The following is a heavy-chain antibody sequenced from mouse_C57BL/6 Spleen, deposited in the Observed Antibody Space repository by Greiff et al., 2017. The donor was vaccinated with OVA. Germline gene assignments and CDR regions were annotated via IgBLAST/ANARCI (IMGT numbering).Heavy chain of an antibody. CDR1: GFNIKDDY. V-gene: IGHV14-4*01. Sequence: EVMLVESGAELVRPGASVKLSCTASGFNIKDDYMHWVKQRPEQGLEWIGWIDPENGDTEYASKFQGKATITADTSSNTAYLQLSSLTSEDTAVYYCTTTLHGMDYWGQGTSVTVSS. CDR3: TTTLHGMDY. J-gene: IGHJ4*01. CDR2: IDPENGDT.